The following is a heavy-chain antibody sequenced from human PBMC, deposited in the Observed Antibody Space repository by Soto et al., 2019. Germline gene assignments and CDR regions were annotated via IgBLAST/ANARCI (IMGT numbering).Heavy chain of an antibody. Sequence: ASVKVSCKASGYTFSSIGISWVRQAPGQGLEWMGWISPYRGNTYYAQRLQGRVTMTTDTSTSTAYMELRSLRSDDTAVYYCARDLDGSGNYYTDYWGQGTLVTVSS. CDR1: GYTFSSIG. J-gene: IGHJ4*02. CDR2: ISPYRGNT. CDR3: ARDLDGSGNYYTDY. V-gene: IGHV1-18*01. D-gene: IGHD3-10*01.